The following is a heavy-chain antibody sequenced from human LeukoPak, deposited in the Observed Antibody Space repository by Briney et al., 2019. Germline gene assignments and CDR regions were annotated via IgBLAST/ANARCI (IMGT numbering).Heavy chain of an antibody. J-gene: IGHJ5*02. CDR1: GFTFSSYA. Sequence: GGSLRPSCAASGFTFSSYAMHWVRQAPGKGLEWVAVISYDGSNKYFADSVKGRFTISRDNSKNTLYLQMNSLRAEDTAVYYCARVETIDILTGFGHWGQGTLVTVSS. CDR2: ISYDGSNK. D-gene: IGHD3-9*01. CDR3: ARVETIDILTGFGH. V-gene: IGHV3-30-3*01.